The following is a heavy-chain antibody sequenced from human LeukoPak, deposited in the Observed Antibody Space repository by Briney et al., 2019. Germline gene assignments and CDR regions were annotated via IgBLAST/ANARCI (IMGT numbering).Heavy chain of an antibody. CDR1: GFDFSSYT. CDR2: ISAGGDFV. D-gene: IGHD2/OR15-2a*01. J-gene: IGHJ1*01. Sequence: PGGSLRLSCAASGFDFSSYTMNWVRQAPEKGLEWVSSISAGGDFVYYGDSVKGRFTMSRDNAKNSLHLHMDSLTAEDTAVYYSLRDKQDRSNYAYFGSWGHGTLVTVSS. CDR3: LRDKQDRSNYAYFGS. V-gene: IGHV3-21*01.